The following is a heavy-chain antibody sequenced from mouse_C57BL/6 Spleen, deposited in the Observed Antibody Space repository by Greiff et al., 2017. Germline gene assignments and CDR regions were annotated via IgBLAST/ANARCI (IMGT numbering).Heavy chain of an antibody. D-gene: IGHD2-3*01. Sequence: VQLQQSGAELVRPGASVKLSCTASGFNIKDYYMHWVKQRPEQGLEWIGRIDPEDGDTEYAPKFQGKATMTADTSSNTAYLQLSSLTSEDTAVYYCTTRDGYYHYAMDYWGQGTSVTVSS. V-gene: IGHV14-1*01. CDR3: TTRDGYYHYAMDY. CDR1: GFNIKDYY. CDR2: IDPEDGDT. J-gene: IGHJ4*01.